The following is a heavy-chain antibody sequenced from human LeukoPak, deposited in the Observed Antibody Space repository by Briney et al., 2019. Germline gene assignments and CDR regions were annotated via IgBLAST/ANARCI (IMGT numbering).Heavy chain of an antibody. CDR1: GGSISSCY. CDR2: IYTSGST. CDR3: ARGDLHRIFDY. V-gene: IGHV4-4*07. Sequence: SQTLSLTCTVSGGSISSCYWSWIRQPAGKGLEWIGRIYTSGSTNYNPSLKSRVTMSVDTSKNQFSLKLSSVTAADTAVYYCARGDLHRIFDYWGQGTLVTVSS. J-gene: IGHJ4*02.